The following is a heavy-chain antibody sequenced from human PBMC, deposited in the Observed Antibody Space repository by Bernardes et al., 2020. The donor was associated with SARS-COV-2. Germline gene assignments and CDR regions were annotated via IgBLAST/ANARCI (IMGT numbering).Heavy chain of an antibody. J-gene: IGHJ6*02. CDR2: ISSSSSYT. CDR3: ASSRQGGQQLVLNYYYYGMDV. Sequence: GGSLRLSCAASGFTFSDYYMSWIRQAPGKGLEWVSYISSSSSYTNYADSVKGRFTISRDNAKNSLYLQMNSLRAEDTAVYYCASSRQGGQQLVLNYYYYGMDVWGQGTTVTVSS. V-gene: IGHV3-11*06. CDR1: GFTFSDYY. D-gene: IGHD6-13*01.